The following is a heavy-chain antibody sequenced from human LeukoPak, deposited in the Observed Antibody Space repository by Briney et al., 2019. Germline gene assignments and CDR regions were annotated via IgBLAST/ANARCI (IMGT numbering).Heavy chain of an antibody. CDR3: ALSRIQKDYYFGMDV. CDR2: ITNRGDTV. Sequence: GGSLRLSCAASGFTFSDYYMTWVRQAPGKGLEWLSYITNRGDTVFYADSVEGRFTVSRANAKRSLYLQIESLRDDDTAVYHCALSRIQKDYYFGMDVWGQGTTVTVSS. J-gene: IGHJ6*02. CDR1: GFTFSDYY. V-gene: IGHV3-11*01. D-gene: IGHD2-15*01.